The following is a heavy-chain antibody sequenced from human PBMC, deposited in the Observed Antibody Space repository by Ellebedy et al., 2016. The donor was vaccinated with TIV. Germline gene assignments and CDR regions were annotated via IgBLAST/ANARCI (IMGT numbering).Heavy chain of an antibody. D-gene: IGHD1-26*01. CDR1: GFTFSDYY. J-gene: IGHJ3*02. V-gene: IGHV3-11*01. CDR3: APRPPGRASTAKGAFDI. Sequence: GESLKISXAASGFTFSDYYMSWIRQAPGKGLEWVSYISSSGSTIYYADSVKGRFTISRDNAKNSLYLQMNSLRAEDTAVYYCAPRPPGRASTAKGAFDIWGQGTMVTVSS. CDR2: ISSSGSTI.